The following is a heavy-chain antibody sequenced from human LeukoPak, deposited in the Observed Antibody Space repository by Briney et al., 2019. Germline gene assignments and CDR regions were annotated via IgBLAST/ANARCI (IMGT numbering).Heavy chain of an antibody. Sequence: EASVKVSCKASGYTFTGYYMHWVRQAPGQGLEWIGWINPNSGGTNYAQKFQGRVTMTRDTSISTAYMELSWLRSDDTAVYYCARGRGIAVASTPSVYWGQGTLVTVSS. CDR2: INPNSGGT. V-gene: IGHV1-2*02. CDR3: ARGRGIAVASTPSVY. J-gene: IGHJ4*02. D-gene: IGHD6-19*01. CDR1: GYTFTGYY.